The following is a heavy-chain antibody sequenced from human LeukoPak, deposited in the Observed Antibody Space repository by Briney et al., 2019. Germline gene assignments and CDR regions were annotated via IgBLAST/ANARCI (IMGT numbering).Heavy chain of an antibody. CDR2: IYSGYST. V-gene: IGHV3-66*01. CDR3: AKDAPPRIAVAGIIDY. Sequence: GGSLRLSCAASGFTVSSNYMTWVRQAPGKGLEWVSVIYSGYSTYYADSVKGRFTISRDNSKNTLYLQMNSLRAEDTAMYYCAKDAPPRIAVAGIIDYWGQGTLVTVSS. J-gene: IGHJ4*02. D-gene: IGHD6-19*01. CDR1: GFTVSSNY.